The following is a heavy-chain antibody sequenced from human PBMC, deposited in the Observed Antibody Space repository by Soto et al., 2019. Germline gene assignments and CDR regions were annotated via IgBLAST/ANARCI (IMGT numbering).Heavy chain of an antibody. CDR1: GFTFSSYA. CDR2: ISGSGGST. V-gene: IGHV3-23*01. J-gene: IGHJ4*02. Sequence: GGSLRLSCAASGFTFSSYAMSWVRQAPGKGLEWVSAISGSGGSTYYADSVKGRFTISRDNSKNTLYLQMNSLRAEDTAVYYCAKDPQLPFGGSGSYYNYWGQGTLVTVS. CDR3: AKDPQLPFGGSGSYYNY. D-gene: IGHD3-10*01.